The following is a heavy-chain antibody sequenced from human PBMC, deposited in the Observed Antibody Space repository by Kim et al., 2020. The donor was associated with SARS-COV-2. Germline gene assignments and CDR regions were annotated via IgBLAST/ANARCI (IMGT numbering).Heavy chain of an antibody. CDR2: ISSDGVYR. J-gene: IGHJ6*02. V-gene: IGHV3-30*18. Sequence: GGSLRLSCAASGFIFTSYGMYWVRQAPGKGLEWVAAISSDGVYRHYAESVKGRFTISRDDSKNTLFLQMNSLRVEETAVYYCAKRRDPKGGLDVWGQGTPVTVSS. CDR1: GFIFTSYG. CDR3: AKRRDPKGGLDV.